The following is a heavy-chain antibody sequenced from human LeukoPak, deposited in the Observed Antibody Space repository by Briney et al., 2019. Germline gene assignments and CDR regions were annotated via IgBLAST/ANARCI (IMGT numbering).Heavy chain of an antibody. CDR1: GFTFSSYW. D-gene: IGHD5-18*01. V-gene: IGHV3-15*01. CDR3: TTYSYGYFDY. J-gene: IGHJ4*02. CDR2: IKSKTDGGTT. Sequence: GGSLRLSCAASGFTFSSYWMSWVRQAPVKGLEWVGRIKSKTDGGTTDYAAPVKGRFTISRDDSKNTLYLQMNSLKTEDTAVYYCTTYSYGYFDYWGQGTLVTVSS.